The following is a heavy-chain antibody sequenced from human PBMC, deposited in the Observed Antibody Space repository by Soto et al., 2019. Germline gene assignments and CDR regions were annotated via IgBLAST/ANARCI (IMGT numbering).Heavy chain of an antibody. Sequence: QVQLVQSGAEVKKPGSSVKVSCKASGGTFSSYAISWVRQAPGQGLEWMGGIIPIFGTANYAQKSQGRVTITADESTSTAYMELSSLRSEDTAVYYCARGGDYDILTGYLKDYYYYGMDVWGQGTTVTVSS. CDR1: GGTFSSYA. V-gene: IGHV1-69*12. D-gene: IGHD3-9*01. CDR3: ARGGDYDILTGYLKDYYYYGMDV. J-gene: IGHJ6*02. CDR2: IIPIFGTA.